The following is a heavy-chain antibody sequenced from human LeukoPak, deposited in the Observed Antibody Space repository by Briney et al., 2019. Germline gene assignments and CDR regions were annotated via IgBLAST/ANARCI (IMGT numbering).Heavy chain of an antibody. J-gene: IGHJ5*02. D-gene: IGHD6-19*01. CDR2: ISSSSSYI. CDR1: GFTYSSYS. CDR3: ARDAVGYSSGWYGNWFDP. V-gene: IGHV3-21*01. Sequence: GGSLRLSCAASGFTYSSYSMNWVRQAPGKGLEWVSSISSSSSYIYYADSVKGRFTISRDNAKNSLYLQMNSLRAEDTAVYYCARDAVGYSSGWYGNWFDPWGQGTLVTVSS.